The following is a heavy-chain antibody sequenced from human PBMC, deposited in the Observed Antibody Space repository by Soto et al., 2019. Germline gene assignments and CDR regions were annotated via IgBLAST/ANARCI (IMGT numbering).Heavy chain of an antibody. CDR3: ARGYSSGWYQYFDY. CDR2: ISTYQGNT. V-gene: IGHV1-18*01. J-gene: IGHJ4*02. Sequence: QVQLVQSGAEVKNPGASVKVSCKASGYTFTSYGINWVRQAPGQGLEWMGWISTYQGNTNYAQKFQGRVTMTTNTSTRTAYMELTTLRSDDKAVYFCARGYSSGWYQYFDYWGQGTLVTVSS. CDR1: GYTFTSYG. D-gene: IGHD6-19*01.